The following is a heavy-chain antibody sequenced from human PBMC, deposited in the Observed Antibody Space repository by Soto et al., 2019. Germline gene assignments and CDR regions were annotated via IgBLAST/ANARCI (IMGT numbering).Heavy chain of an antibody. CDR1: GGSISSGGYY. V-gene: IGHV4-31*02. CDR2: IYYSGST. Sequence: SETLSLTCTVSGGSISSGGYYWSWIRQHPGKGLEWIGYIYYSGSTYYNPSLKSRVTISVDSSKNQFSLKLSSVTAADTVVYYCARDAPRYGMDVWGQGTTVTVSS. CDR3: ARDAPRYGMDV. J-gene: IGHJ6*02.